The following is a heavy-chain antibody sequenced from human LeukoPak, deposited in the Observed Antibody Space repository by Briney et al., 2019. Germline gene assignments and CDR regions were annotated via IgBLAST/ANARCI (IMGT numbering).Heavy chain of an antibody. CDR3: ARGASVVAGNDNAFDM. J-gene: IGHJ3*02. CDR1: GFTFSSYE. Sequence: PGGSLRLSCAASGFTFSSYEMNWVRQAPGKGLEWVSSISTSSIYIYYADSVKGRLTISRDNAKKSLYLQMNRLTAEDTAVYYCARGASVVAGNDNAFDMWGQGTMVTVSS. CDR2: ISTSSIYI. V-gene: IGHV3-21*01. D-gene: IGHD6-19*01.